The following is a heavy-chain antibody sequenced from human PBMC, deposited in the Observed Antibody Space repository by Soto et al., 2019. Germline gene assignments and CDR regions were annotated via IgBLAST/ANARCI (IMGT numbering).Heavy chain of an antibody. Sequence: GGSLRLSCAPSAFTFSSYSMNSVRQAPGKGLEWVSSISSSSSYIYYADSGKGRFTISRDNAKNSLYLQMNSLGAEDTAVYYCAGEVRGSGGSCYPRGCCEPWGQGPLGAVSS. CDR2: ISSSSSYI. CDR1: AFTFSSYS. CDR3: AGEVRGSGGSCYPRGCCEP. J-gene: IGHJ5*02. V-gene: IGHV3-21*01. D-gene: IGHD2-15*01.